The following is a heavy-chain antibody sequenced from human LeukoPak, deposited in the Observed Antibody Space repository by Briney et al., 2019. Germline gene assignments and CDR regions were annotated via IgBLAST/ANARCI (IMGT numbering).Heavy chain of an antibody. D-gene: IGHD2-2*02. V-gene: IGHV7-4-1*02. CDR2: INTNTGNP. CDR1: GYTFTSYA. Sequence: ASVTVSCTASGYTFTSYAMNWVRQAPGQGLEWMGWINTNTGNPTYAQGFTGRFVFSLDTSVSTAYLQISSLKAEDTAVYYCAREVVPAAILFGNWFDPWGQGTLVTVSS. J-gene: IGHJ5*02. CDR3: AREVVPAAILFGNWFDP.